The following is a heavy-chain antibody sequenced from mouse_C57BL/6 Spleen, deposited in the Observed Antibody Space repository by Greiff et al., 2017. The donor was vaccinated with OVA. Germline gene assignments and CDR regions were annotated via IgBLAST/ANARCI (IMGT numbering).Heavy chain of an antibody. CDR2: IYPGDGDT. CDR1: GYAFSSYW. J-gene: IGHJ3*01. Sequence: QVTLKVSGAELVKPGASVKISCKASGYAFSSYWMNWVKQRPGKGLEWIGQIYPGDGDTNYNGKFKGKATLTADKSSSTAYMQLSSLTSEDSAVYFCARRDGSSSFAYWGQGTLVTVSA. D-gene: IGHD1-1*01. CDR3: ARRDGSSSFAY. V-gene: IGHV1-80*01.